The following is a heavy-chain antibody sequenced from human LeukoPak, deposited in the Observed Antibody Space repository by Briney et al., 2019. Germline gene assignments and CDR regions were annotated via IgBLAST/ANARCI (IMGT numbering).Heavy chain of an antibody. CDR2: TYSRSKWYY. CDR3: ARGWLALGFDY. V-gene: IGHV6-1*01. Sequence: SQTLSLTCAISGDSVSSNSAAWNWIRPSPSRGLEWLGRTYSRSKWYYDFAASVKSRITINPDTSRNQFSLQLNSVTPEDTAVYYCARGWLALGFDYWGQGTLVTVSS. CDR1: GDSVSSNSAA. D-gene: IGHD6-19*01. J-gene: IGHJ4*02.